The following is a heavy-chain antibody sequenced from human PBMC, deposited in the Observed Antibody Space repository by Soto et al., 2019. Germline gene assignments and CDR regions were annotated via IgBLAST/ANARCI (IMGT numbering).Heavy chain of an antibody. CDR2: MNPNSGNT. Sequence: QVQLVQSGAEVKKPGASVKVSCKASGYTFTSYDINWVRQATGQGLEWMGWMNPNSGNTGYAQKFQGRVTMTRNTSISTAYMELSSLRSEDTAVYYCGRMRYSSGWPNWFDPWGQGTLVNVSS. D-gene: IGHD6-19*01. CDR3: GRMRYSSGWPNWFDP. CDR1: GYTFTSYD. V-gene: IGHV1-8*01. J-gene: IGHJ5*02.